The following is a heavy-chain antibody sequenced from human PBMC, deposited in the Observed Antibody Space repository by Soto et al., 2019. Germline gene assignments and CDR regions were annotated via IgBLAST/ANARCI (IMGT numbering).Heavy chain of an antibody. J-gene: IGHJ4*02. V-gene: IGHV1-2*02. Sequence: ASVKVSCKTSGYTFTDYYMHWVRQAPGQGFEWVGGINPKSGGPKYVPKFQGRVTVTRDTSTSTAYMELNRLTSGDTAVYYCASEDCRNTNCLKGFDYWGQGTPVTVSP. D-gene: IGHD2-15*01. CDR2: INPKSGGP. CDR1: GYTFTDYY. CDR3: ASEDCRNTNCLKGFDY.